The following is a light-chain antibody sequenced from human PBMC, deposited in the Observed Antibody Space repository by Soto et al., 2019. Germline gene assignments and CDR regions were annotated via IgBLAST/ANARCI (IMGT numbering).Light chain of an antibody. CDR1: SSDVGGYNY. CDR2: DVS. J-gene: IGLJ2*01. CDR3: SSYSSSSTLRL. Sequence: QSALTQPASVSGSPGQSITISCTGTSSDVGGYNYVSWYQQHPGRAPKVMIYDVSSLPSGVSNRFSGSKSGNTASLTISGLQAEDEADYYCSSYSSSSTLRLFGGGTKLTVL. V-gene: IGLV2-14*01.